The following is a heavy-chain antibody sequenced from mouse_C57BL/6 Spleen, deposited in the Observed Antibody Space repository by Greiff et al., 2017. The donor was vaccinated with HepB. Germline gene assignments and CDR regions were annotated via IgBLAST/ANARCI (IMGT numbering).Heavy chain of an antibody. CDR1: GYTFTSYG. J-gene: IGHJ1*03. CDR2: IYPRSGNT. D-gene: IGHD1-1*01. Sequence: QVQLQQSGAELARPGASVKLSCKASGYTFTSYGISWVKQRTGQGLEWIGEIYPRSGNTYYNEKFKGKATLTADKSSSTAYMELRSLTSEDSAVYFCAREGPVVATRYFDVWGTGTTVTVSS. CDR3: AREGPVVATRYFDV. V-gene: IGHV1-81*01.